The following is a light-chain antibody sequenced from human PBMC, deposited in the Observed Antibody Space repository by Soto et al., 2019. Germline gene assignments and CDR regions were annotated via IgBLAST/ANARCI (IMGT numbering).Light chain of an antibody. CDR2: WAS. CDR1: QGIFYSANNKNY. J-gene: IGKJ1*01. CDR3: QQYYSSPTWT. V-gene: IGKV4-1*01. Sequence: DIVMPQSPDSLAVSLGERATLNCKASQGIFYSANNKNYLAWFQQKPGQPPKLLIYWASTRESGVPDRFSGSGSETDFTLTISSLQAEDVAIYYCQQYYSSPTWTFGQGTKVDIK.